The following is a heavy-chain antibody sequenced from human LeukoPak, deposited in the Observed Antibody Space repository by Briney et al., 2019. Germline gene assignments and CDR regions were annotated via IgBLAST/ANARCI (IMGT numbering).Heavy chain of an antibody. V-gene: IGHV4-39*07. D-gene: IGHD2-2*01. J-gene: IGHJ3*02. CDR3: AREEDIVVVPAADGAFDI. CDR1: GGSISSTSYY. CDR2: IYYSGST. Sequence: SETLSLTCTVSGGSISSTSYYWGWVRQPPGKGLEWIGSIYYSGSTHYSPSLKSRATISVDTSKNQFSLKLSSVTAADTAVYYCAREEDIVVVPAADGAFDIWGQGTMVTVSS.